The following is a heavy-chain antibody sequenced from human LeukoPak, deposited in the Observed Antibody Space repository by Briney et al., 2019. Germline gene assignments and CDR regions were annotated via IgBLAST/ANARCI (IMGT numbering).Heavy chain of an antibody. Sequence: SVKVSCKASGGTFSSYAISWVRQAPGQGLEWMGRIIPIFGTANYAQKFQGRVTITTDESTSTAYMELSSLRSEDTAVYYCARDRLYCSGGSCYSDYFDYWGQGTLVTVSS. CDR3: ARDRLYCSGGSCYSDYFDY. CDR2: IIPIFGTA. CDR1: GGTFSSYA. V-gene: IGHV1-69*05. D-gene: IGHD2-15*01. J-gene: IGHJ4*02.